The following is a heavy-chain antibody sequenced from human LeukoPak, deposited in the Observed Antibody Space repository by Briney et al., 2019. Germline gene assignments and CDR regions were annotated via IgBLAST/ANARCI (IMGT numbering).Heavy chain of an antibody. Sequence: GASVKVSCKVSGYTLTELSMHWGRRALGKGLEWMGGFDPEDGETIYAQKFQGRVTMTEDSSTDTAYMELSSLRSEDTAVYYCATGFRYVDYWGQGTLVTVSS. CDR2: FDPEDGET. J-gene: IGHJ4*02. CDR3: ATGFRYVDY. CDR1: GYTLTELS. V-gene: IGHV1-24*01.